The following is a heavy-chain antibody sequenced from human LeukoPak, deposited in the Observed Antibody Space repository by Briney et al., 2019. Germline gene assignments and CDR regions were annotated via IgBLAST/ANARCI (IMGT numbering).Heavy chain of an antibody. CDR3: ARLGPRYSSGWYGGVYYYYYYMDV. CDR2: IYPGDSDT. J-gene: IGHJ6*03. V-gene: IGHV5-51*01. Sequence: GESLKISCKGSGYSFTSYWIGWVRQMPGKGLEWMGIIYPGDSDTRYSPSFQGQVTISADKSISTAYLQWSSLKASDTAMYYCARLGPRYSSGWYGGVYYYYYYMDVWGKGTTVTVSS. D-gene: IGHD6-19*01. CDR1: GYSFTSYW.